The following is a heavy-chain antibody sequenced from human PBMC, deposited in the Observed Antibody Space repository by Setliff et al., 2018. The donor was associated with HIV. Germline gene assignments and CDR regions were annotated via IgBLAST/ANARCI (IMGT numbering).Heavy chain of an antibody. CDR1: GFTFSDYY. Sequence: PGGSLRLSCAASGFTFSDYYMSWIRQAPGKGLEWVSYISSRGSTMYDADSVKGRFTISRDNAKNSLYLQMNTLRSEDTAVYDCVREGEYFDTIGHYLVRRLFDLWGQGTMVTVSS. J-gene: IGHJ3*01. D-gene: IGHD3-9*01. CDR2: ISSRGSTM. V-gene: IGHV3-11*04. CDR3: VREGEYFDTIGHYLVRRLFDL.